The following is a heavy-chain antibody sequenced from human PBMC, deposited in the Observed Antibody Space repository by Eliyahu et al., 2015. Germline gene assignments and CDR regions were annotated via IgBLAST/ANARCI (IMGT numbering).Heavy chain of an antibody. CDR2: IHSPGST. D-gene: IGHD3-16*01. V-gene: IGHV4-4*07. CDR3: VRGGGSGFLEELWVES. Sequence: QVQLQESGPRLVKPSETLSXTCTVSGVSLXTYFWSXXRXSAGXGLEWIGRIHSPGSTSYHPSLESRVTLSVDMSKNQFSLQLDSVTAADTAVYYCVRGGGSGFLEELWVESWGQGTLVTVSS. J-gene: IGHJ4*02. CDR1: GVSLXTYF.